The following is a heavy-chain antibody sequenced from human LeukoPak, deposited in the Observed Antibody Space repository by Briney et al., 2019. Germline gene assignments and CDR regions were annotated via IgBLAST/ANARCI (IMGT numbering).Heavy chain of an antibody. J-gene: IGHJ5*02. Sequence: SQTLSLTCAISGDSVSNNSAAWNWIRRSPSRGLEWLGRTYYRSKWYNDYAVSVKSRITINPDTSKNQFSLQVNSVTPEDTAIYYCAREYSRSTFKSWGQGTLVTVSS. D-gene: IGHD6-6*01. V-gene: IGHV6-1*01. CDR2: TYYRSKWYN. CDR1: GDSVSNNSAA. CDR3: AREYSRSTFKS.